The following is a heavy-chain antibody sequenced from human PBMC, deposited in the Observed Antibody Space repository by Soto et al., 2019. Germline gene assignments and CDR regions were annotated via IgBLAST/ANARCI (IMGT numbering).Heavy chain of an antibody. Sequence: QVQLVESGGGVVQPGRSLRLSCAASGFTFSSYGMHWVRQAPGKGLEWVAVIWYDGSNKYYADSVKGRFTISRDNSKNTLYLQMNSPRAEDTAVYYCARGKLAAAGFENYGMDVWGQGTTVTVSS. V-gene: IGHV3-33*01. CDR3: ARGKLAAAGFENYGMDV. CDR2: IWYDGSNK. CDR1: GFTFSSYG. J-gene: IGHJ6*02. D-gene: IGHD6-13*01.